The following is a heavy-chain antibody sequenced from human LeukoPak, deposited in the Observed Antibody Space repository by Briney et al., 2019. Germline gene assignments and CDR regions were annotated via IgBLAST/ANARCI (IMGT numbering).Heavy chain of an antibody. CDR3: ASRPADTTWYGVFDY. CDR1: GGPINSHY. CDR2: IFSTGNT. V-gene: IGHV4-59*11. J-gene: IGHJ4*02. D-gene: IGHD3-10*01. Sequence: SETLSLTCSVSGGPINSHYWSWIRQPPGKRLEWIGYIFSTGNTNYNPSLASRVTMSVDTSRAQFFLRLSPVTAADTAIYYCASRPADTTWYGVFDYWSQGTLVTVSS.